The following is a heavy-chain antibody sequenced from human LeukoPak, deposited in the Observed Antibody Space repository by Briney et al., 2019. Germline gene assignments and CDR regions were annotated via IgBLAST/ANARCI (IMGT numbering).Heavy chain of an antibody. D-gene: IGHD6-13*01. CDR2: IYYSGST. CDR1: GGSISSYY. CDR3: ARERGAYSSSWYGGYYFDY. J-gene: IGHJ4*02. V-gene: IGHV4-59*01. Sequence: SETLFLTCTVSGGSISSYYWSWIRQPPGKGLEWIGYIYYSGSTNYNPSLKSRVTISVDTSKNQFSLKLSSVTAADTAVYYCARERGAYSSSWYGGYYFDYWGQGTLVTVSS.